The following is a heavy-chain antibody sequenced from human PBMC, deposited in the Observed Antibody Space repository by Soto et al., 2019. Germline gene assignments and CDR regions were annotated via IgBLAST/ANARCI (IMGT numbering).Heavy chain of an antibody. Sequence: SVKVSCKTSGFTFSNSAVQCVRQARGQRLEWMGWIVVGSGNTRYAQNLHERVTITRDTTTGTAYMQLSSLTSEDTAVYYCAAELYSGGSCCSFDFWGQGTTVTVSS. CDR2: IVVGSGNT. D-gene: IGHD2-15*01. CDR1: GFTFSNSA. V-gene: IGHV1-58*01. CDR3: AAELYSGGSCCSFDF. J-gene: IGHJ3*01.